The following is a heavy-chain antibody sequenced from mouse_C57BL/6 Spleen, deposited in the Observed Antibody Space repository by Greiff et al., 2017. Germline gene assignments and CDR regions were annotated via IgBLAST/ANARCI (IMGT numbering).Heavy chain of an antibody. D-gene: IGHD2-1*01. J-gene: IGHJ2*01. CDR1: GYTFTSYW. CDR2: IYPGSGST. Sequence: QVQLQQSGAELVKPGASVKMSCKASGYTFTSYWITWVKQRPGQGLEWIGDIYPGSGSTNYNEKFKSKATLTVDTSSSTAYMQLSSLTSEDSAVYYCARSGIFYGPFDYWGQGTTLTVSS. CDR3: ARSGIFYGPFDY. V-gene: IGHV1-55*01.